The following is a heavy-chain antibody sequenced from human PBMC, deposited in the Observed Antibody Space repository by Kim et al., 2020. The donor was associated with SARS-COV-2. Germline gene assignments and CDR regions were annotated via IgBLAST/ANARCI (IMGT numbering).Heavy chain of an antibody. J-gene: IGHJ6*02. Sequence: GGTNYAKKFQGWVTMTRDTSISTAYMELSRLRSDDTAVYYCARYYYGMDVWGQGTTVTVSS. V-gene: IGHV1-2*04. CDR2: GGT. CDR3: ARYYYGMDV.